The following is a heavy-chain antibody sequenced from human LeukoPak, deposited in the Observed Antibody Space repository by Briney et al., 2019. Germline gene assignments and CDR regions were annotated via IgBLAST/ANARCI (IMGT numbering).Heavy chain of an antibody. Sequence: PGGSLRLSCAASGFTLRSSWMTWVRQALGKGLEWVANIKEDGSEENYVDSVKGRFTISRDNAKNSLYLQMNSLGAEDTAVYYCARNTVSAAGDYWGQGTLVIVSS. J-gene: IGHJ4*02. CDR3: ARNTVSAAGDY. D-gene: IGHD4-17*01. CDR2: IKEDGSEE. CDR1: GFTLRSSW. V-gene: IGHV3-7*01.